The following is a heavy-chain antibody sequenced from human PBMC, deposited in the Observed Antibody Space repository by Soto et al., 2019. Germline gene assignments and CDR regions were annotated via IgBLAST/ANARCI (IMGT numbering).Heavy chain of an antibody. J-gene: IGHJ6*02. CDR3: ARDRGGRIAAAGEYYGMDV. Sequence: QVQLVESGGGVVQPGRSLRLSCAASGFTFSSYGMHWVRQAPGKGLEWVAVIWYDGSNKYYADSVKGRFTISRDNSKNTLYLQMERLRAEDTAVYYCARDRGGRIAAAGEYYGMDVWGQGTTVTVSS. CDR2: IWYDGSNK. D-gene: IGHD6-13*01. V-gene: IGHV3-33*01. CDR1: GFTFSSYG.